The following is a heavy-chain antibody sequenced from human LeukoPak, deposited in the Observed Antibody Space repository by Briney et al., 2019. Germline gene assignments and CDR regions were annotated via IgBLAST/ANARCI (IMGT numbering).Heavy chain of an antibody. CDR2: ISSSSSYI. CDR3: ASFIGDGYNTRRKGEFDY. Sequence: GGSLRLSCAASGFTFSSYSMNWVRQAPGKGLEWVSSISSSSSYIYYADSVKGRFTISRDNAKNSLYLQMNSLRAEDTAVYYCASFIGDGYNTRRKGEFDYWGQGTLITVPS. CDR1: GFTFSSYS. V-gene: IGHV3-21*01. J-gene: IGHJ4*02. D-gene: IGHD5-24*01.